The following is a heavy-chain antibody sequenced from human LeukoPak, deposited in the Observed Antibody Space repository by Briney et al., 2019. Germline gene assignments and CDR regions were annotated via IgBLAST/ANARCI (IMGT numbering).Heavy chain of an antibody. J-gene: IGHJ4*02. Sequence: GGSLRLSCAASGFTFSNFWMSWVRQAPGKGLEWVANIKQDGSEKNYVDSVKGRFTISRDNAKNSLYLQMDSLRAEDTAVYYCASEAEIGYGYFYWGQGTLVTVSS. D-gene: IGHD5-18*01. CDR2: IKQDGSEK. CDR1: GFTFSNFW. CDR3: ASEAEIGYGYFY. V-gene: IGHV3-7*01.